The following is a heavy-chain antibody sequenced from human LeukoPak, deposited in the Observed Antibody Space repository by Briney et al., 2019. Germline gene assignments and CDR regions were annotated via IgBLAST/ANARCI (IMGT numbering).Heavy chain of an antibody. CDR2: INSDGSST. J-gene: IGHJ6*02. CDR1: GFTFSSYW. V-gene: IGHV3-74*01. CDR3: AMPSSSTTNYYYYYGMDV. Sequence: GGSLRLSCAASGFTFSSYWMHWVRQAPGKGLVWVSRINSDGSSTSYADSVKGRFTISRDNAKNTLYLQMNSLRAEDTAVYYCAMPSSSTTNYYYYYGMDVWGQGTTVTVSS. D-gene: IGHD6-6*01.